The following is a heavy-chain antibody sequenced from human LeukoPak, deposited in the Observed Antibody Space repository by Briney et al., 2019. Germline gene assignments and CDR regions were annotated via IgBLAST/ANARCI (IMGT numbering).Heavy chain of an antibody. D-gene: IGHD3-16*02. CDR1: GGSISSYY. J-gene: IGHJ4*02. CDR2: IYYSGST. Sequence: SETLSLTCTVSGGSISSYYWSWIRQPPGKGLEWIGYIYYSGSTNYNPSLKSRVTISVDTSKNQFSPKLSSVTAADTAVYYCARATDDYVWGSYRFASNYFDYWGQGTLVTVSS. CDR3: ARATDDYVWGSYRFASNYFDY. V-gene: IGHV4-59*01.